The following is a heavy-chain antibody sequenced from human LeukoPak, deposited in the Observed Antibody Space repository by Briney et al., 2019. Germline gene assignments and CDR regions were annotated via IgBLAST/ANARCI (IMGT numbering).Heavy chain of an antibody. CDR2: ISYDESYK. CDR3: ATTLGSGWKFDY. J-gene: IGHJ4*02. Sequence: PGGSLRLSCAASGFTFSNYGMHWVRQAPGKGLEWVAVISYDESYKYYADSVKGRFTISRDISKNTLYLQMNSLRTEDTAVYYCATTLGSGWKFDYWGQGALITVSS. D-gene: IGHD6-19*01. CDR1: GFTFSNYG. V-gene: IGHV3-30*03.